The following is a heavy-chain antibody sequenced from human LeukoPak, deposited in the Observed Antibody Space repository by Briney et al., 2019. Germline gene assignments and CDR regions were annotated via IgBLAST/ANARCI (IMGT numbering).Heavy chain of an antibody. CDR2: INPNSGGT. CDR1: GYTFTGYY. D-gene: IGHD4-17*01. CDR3: ARFGDYSGAFDI. J-gene: IGHJ3*02. Sequence: ASVKVSCKASGYTFTGYYMHWVRQAPGQGLEWMGWINPNSGGTNYAQKFQGRVTMTRDTSISTAYMELSRLRSDDTAVCYCARFGDYSGAFDIWGQGTMVTVSS. V-gene: IGHV1-2*02.